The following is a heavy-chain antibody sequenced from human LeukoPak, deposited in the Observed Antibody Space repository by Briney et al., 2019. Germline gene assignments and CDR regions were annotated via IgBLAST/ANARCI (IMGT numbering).Heavy chain of an antibody. CDR2: ISSSGRTI. CDR3: AREPRTPYYFVC. J-gene: IGHJ4*02. V-gene: IGHV3-48*03. CDR1: GFTFSSYE. Sequence: GGSLRLSCSASGFTFSSYEMNWVRQAPGKGRVWVTYISSSGRTIYYADSVKGRFTISRDNAKNSLYLQMNSLRAEGTAVYCCAREPRTPYYFVCWRRGTLVSVSS.